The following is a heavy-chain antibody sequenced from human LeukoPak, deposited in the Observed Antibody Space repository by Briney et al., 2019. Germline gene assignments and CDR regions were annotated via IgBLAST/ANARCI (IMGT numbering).Heavy chain of an antibody. CDR3: ATYRQVLLPFES. Sequence: GGSLRLSCVASGFTFTNYGMNWVRQAPGKGLEWVSGIVGSGVTTYYADSVKGRFTISRDNSKNTLYLQINSLRAEDTAIYYCATYRQVLLPFESWGQGTLVTVSS. CDR2: IVGSGVTT. CDR1: GFTFTNYG. V-gene: IGHV3-23*01. D-gene: IGHD2-8*02. J-gene: IGHJ4*02.